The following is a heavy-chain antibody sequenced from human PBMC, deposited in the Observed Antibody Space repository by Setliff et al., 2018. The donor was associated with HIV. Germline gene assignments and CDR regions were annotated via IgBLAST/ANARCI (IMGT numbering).Heavy chain of an antibody. D-gene: IGHD3-10*01. CDR3: VRGFWANSY. CDR2: ISSSGGTI. J-gene: IGHJ6*04. CDR1: GFTFSSYE. V-gene: IGHV3-48*03. Sequence: GSLRLSCAASGFTFSSYEMNWVRQAPGKGLEWISYISSSGGTIYYADSVKGRFTISRDNAKKSLYLQMNSLRGEDTAIYYCVRGFWANSYWGKGTTVTVSS.